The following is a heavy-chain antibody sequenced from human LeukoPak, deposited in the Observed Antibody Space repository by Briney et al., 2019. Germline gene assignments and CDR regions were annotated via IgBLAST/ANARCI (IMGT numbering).Heavy chain of an antibody. CDR1: GFTFSSYS. J-gene: IGHJ4*02. D-gene: IGHD2-21*01. V-gene: IGHV3-21*01. Sequence: GGSLRLSCAASGFTFSSYSMNWVRQAPGKGLEWVSSISSSSSYIYYADSVKGRFTISRDNAKNSLYLQMNSLRAEDTAVYYCARAPQTSILWFDYWGQGTLLTVSS. CDR3: ARAPQTSILWFDY. CDR2: ISSSSSYI.